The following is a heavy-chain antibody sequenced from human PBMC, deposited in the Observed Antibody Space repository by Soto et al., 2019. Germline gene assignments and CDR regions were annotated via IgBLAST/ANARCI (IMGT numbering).Heavy chain of an antibody. D-gene: IGHD2-15*01. J-gene: IGHJ3*02. V-gene: IGHV6-1*01. CDR1: GDSVSSNSAA. CDR3: ARDLGGAYCSGGSCYELPDAFDI. Sequence: SQTLSLTCAISGDSVSSNSAAWNWIRQSPSRGLEWLGRTYYRSKWYNDYAVSVKSRITINPDTSKNQFSLQLNSVTPEDTAVYYCARDLGGAYCSGGSCYELPDAFDIWGQGTMVTVSS. CDR2: TYYRSKWYN.